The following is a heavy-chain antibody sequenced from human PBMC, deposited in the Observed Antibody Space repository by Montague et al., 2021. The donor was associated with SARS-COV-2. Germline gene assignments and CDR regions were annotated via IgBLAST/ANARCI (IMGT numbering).Heavy chain of an antibody. Sequence: SDTLSLTCAVYGGSVSDYYWSWIRQPPGKGLEWIGEINHSGGTNYNPSLKSRVTTSVDTSKNQFSLKLTSVTAADTAVYYCARGPRITMIVVVITDIWFDPWGQGTTVIVSS. CDR1: GGSVSDYY. CDR3: ARGPRITMIVVVITDIWFDP. J-gene: IGHJ5*01. V-gene: IGHV4-34*01. CDR2: INHSGGT. D-gene: IGHD3-22*01.